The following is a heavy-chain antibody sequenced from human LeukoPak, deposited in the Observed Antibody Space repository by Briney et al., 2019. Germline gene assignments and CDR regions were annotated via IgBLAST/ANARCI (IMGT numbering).Heavy chain of an antibody. J-gene: IGHJ5*02. CDR1: GGSISSYY. CDR2: IYYSGST. V-gene: IGHV4-59*01. Sequence: SETLSLTCTVSGGSISSYYWSWIRQPPGKGLEWIGYIYYSGSTNYNPSLKSRVTISVDTSKNQFSLKLSSGTAADTAVFYCARGGFGELFTNWFDPWGQGTLVTVSS. CDR3: ARGGFGELFTNWFDP. D-gene: IGHD3-10*01.